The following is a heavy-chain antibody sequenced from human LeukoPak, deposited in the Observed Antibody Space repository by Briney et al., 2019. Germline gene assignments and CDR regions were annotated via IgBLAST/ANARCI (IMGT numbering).Heavy chain of an antibody. J-gene: IGHJ4*02. Sequence: PGGSLXLSCAGSGFIFSDAXXXXXRQAXXKXXXXXGRIKRXXDGGTTDYGXXXXXXFTISRDDSKNTLYLQMNSXXNXDTAVYYCXTGQGKTDDDYWGQGTLVTVSS. CDR2: IKRXXDGGTT. CDR1: GFIFSDAX. CDR3: XTGQGKTDDDY. V-gene: IGHV3-15*01.